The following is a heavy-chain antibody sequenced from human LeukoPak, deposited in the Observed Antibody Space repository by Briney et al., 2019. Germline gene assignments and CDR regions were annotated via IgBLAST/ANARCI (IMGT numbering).Heavy chain of an antibody. Sequence: SETLSLTCAVYGESLNSYYWSWIRQPPGKGLEWIGETYESGSTEYNPSLKSRVTISMVPSKQQFSLSLTSVTAADTAVYSCARGAWATRLGSWGLGTPVIVSS. D-gene: IGHD2-15*01. V-gene: IGHV4-34*01. CDR2: TYESGST. CDR3: ARGAWATRLGS. CDR1: GESLNSYY. J-gene: IGHJ4*02.